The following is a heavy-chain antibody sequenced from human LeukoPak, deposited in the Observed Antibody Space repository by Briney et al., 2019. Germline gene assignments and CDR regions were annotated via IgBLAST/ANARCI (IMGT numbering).Heavy chain of an antibody. J-gene: IGHJ5*02. CDR3: ARDRGYSYGYPNWFDP. CDR2: IWYDGSNK. V-gene: IGHV3-33*01. Sequence: GRSLRLSCAASGFTFSYYSMHWVRQAPGQGLEWVAVIWYDGSNKYYADSVKGRFTISRDNSKSTVYLQMYSLRAEDTAVYYCARDRGYSYGYPNWFDPWGQGTLVTVSS. D-gene: IGHD5-18*01. CDR1: GFTFSYYS.